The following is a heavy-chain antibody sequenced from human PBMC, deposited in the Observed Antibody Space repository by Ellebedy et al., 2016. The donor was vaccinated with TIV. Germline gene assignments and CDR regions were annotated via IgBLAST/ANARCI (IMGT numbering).Heavy chain of an antibody. CDR1: GFKFSGYC. Sequence: GESLKISCEVSGFKFSGYCMNWVRQAPGKGLEWVSSISSISDDTHYTDSVEGRFTISRDNAENSLYLQMNNLRAEDTAVYYCARDTLVGVTDSYFDYWGQGTLVTVSS. CDR3: ARDTLVGVTDSYFDY. V-gene: IGHV3-21*04. CDR2: ISSISDDT. J-gene: IGHJ4*02. D-gene: IGHD1-26*01.